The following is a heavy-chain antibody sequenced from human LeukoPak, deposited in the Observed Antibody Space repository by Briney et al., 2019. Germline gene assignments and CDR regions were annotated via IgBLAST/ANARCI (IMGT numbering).Heavy chain of an antibody. J-gene: IGHJ4*02. Sequence: GGSLRLSCAASGFTVSSNYMSWVRQAPGKGLEWVSVTYSGGSTYYADSVKGRFTISRHNSKNTLYLQMNSLRAEDTAVYYCARAGGSSWRHFDYWGQGTLVTVSS. CDR2: TYSGGST. V-gene: IGHV3-53*04. CDR3: ARAGGSSWRHFDY. CDR1: GFTVSSNY. D-gene: IGHD6-13*01.